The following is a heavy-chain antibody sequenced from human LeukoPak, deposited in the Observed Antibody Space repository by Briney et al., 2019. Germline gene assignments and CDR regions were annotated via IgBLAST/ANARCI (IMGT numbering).Heavy chain of an antibody. V-gene: IGHV3-11*03. CDR3: VRQYCRSTSCYGDFEY. CDR2: ISTSSTYA. CDR1: RFTFSSYA. Sequence: GGSLRLSCAGSRFTFSSYAICWLRQAPGQGLEWVSDISTSSTYAKYADSVKGRFTISRANRKNSLYLQRNSLRAEDTAMYYCVRQYCRSTSCYGDFEYWGQGTLVTVSS. D-gene: IGHD2-2*01. J-gene: IGHJ4*02.